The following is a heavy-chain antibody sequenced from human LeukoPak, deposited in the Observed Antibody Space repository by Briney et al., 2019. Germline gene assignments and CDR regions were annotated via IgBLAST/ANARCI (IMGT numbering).Heavy chain of an antibody. CDR2: FDPEDGET. D-gene: IGHD2-15*01. J-gene: IGHJ6*02. CDR1: GYTLTELS. V-gene: IGHV1-24*01. Sequence: ASVKVSCKVSGYTLTELSMHWVRQAPGKGLEWMGGFDPEDGETIYAQKFQDRVTMTEDTSTDTAYMELSSLRSEDTAVYYCATGVVAATFFRNYYYGMDVWGQGTTVTVSS. CDR3: ATGVVAATFFRNYYYGMDV.